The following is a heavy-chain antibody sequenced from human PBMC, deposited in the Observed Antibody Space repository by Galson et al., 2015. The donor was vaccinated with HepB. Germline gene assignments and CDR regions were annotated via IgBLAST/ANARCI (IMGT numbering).Heavy chain of an antibody. CDR2: ISGRDSTT. Sequence: SLRLSCAVSGFTISDNYMSWIRQAPGKGLEWVSYISGRDSTTHYADSVQGRFTISRDNARNSLYLQMTSLRAEDTALYYCARVERIEAGDFWSGYSYYYYMYVWGKGTSVTVSS. V-gene: IGHV3-11*01. J-gene: IGHJ6*03. CDR3: ARVERIEAGDFWSGYSYYYYMYV. D-gene: IGHD3-3*01. CDR1: GFTISDNY.